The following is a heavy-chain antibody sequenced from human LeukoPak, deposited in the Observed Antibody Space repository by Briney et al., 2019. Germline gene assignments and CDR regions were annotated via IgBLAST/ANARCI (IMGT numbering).Heavy chain of an antibody. CDR1: GYTFSNYG. D-gene: IGHD3-9*01. V-gene: IGHV1-18*04. CDR2: IGAYNGNT. Sequence: ASVKVSCKASGYTFSNYGISWVRQAPGQGLEWMGWIGAYNGNTNYAQKFQGRFTMTTDTSTSTAYMELRTLKSDDTAVYFCARDLAWGYLDQQTQEGWLDPWGQGSLVTVSS. J-gene: IGHJ5*02. CDR3: ARDLAWGYLDQQTQEGWLDP.